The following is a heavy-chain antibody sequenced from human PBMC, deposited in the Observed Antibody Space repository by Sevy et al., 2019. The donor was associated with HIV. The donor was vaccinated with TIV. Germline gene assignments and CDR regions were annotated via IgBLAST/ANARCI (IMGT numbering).Heavy chain of an antibody. Sequence: SETLSLTCTVSGGSISSYYWSWIRQPPGKGLEWIGYIYYSGSTNYNPSLKSRVTISVDTSKNQFPLKLSSVTAADTAVYYCARGRPYYDILTDNGAFDIWGQGTMVTVSS. CDR2: IYYSGST. CDR3: ARGRPYYDILTDNGAFDI. CDR1: GGSISSYY. V-gene: IGHV4-59*01. J-gene: IGHJ3*02. D-gene: IGHD3-9*01.